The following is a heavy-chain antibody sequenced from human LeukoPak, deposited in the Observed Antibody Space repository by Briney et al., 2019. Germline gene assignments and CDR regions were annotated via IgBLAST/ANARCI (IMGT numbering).Heavy chain of an antibody. CDR2: IYYSGST. V-gene: IGHV4-30-4*07. Sequence: SETLSLTCAVSGGSISSGGYSWSWIRQPPGKGLEWIGYIYYSGSTYYNPSLKSRVTISVDTSKNQFSLKLSSVTAADTAVYYCARGPYDYVWGSYRSPYNWFDPWGQGTLVTVSS. J-gene: IGHJ5*02. CDR1: GGSISSGGYS. CDR3: ARGPYDYVWGSYRSPYNWFDP. D-gene: IGHD3-16*02.